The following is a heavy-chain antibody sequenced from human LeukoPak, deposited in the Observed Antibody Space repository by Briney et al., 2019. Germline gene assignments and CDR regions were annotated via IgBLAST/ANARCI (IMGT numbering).Heavy chain of an antibody. V-gene: IGHV4-38-2*02. J-gene: IGHJ4*02. Sequence: PSETLSLTCTVSGYSISSGYYWGWIRQPPGKGLEWIGSIYHSGSTYYNPSLKSRVTISVDTSKNQFSLKLSSVTAADTAVYYCARDSADGDYVLTFDYWGQGTLVTVSS. D-gene: IGHD4-17*01. CDR3: ARDSADGDYVLTFDY. CDR1: GYSISSGYY. CDR2: IYHSGST.